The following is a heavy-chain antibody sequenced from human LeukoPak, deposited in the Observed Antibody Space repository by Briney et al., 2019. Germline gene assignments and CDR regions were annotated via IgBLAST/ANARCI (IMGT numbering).Heavy chain of an antibody. CDR1: GGSISSNY. CDR2: IHYSGDT. J-gene: IGHJ6*03. V-gene: IGHV4-59*01. Sequence: SETLSLTCTVSGGSISSNYWSWIRQPPGKGLEWIGYIHYSGDTEYTPSLESRVTISVDTSKNQISLSLRSVTAADTAVYYCARLPDPYGGDSKYYYYMDVWGKGTTVTVFS. CDR3: ARLPDPYGGDSKYYYYMDV. D-gene: IGHD4-23*01.